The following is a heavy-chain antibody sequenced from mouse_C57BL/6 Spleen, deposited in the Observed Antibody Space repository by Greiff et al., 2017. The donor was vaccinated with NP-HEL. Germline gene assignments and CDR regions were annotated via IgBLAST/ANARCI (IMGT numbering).Heavy chain of an antibody. CDR2: IYPGSGST. J-gene: IGHJ1*03. CDR3: ARHYGNYVWYFDV. CDR1: GYTFTSYW. D-gene: IGHD2-1*01. Sequence: QVQLKESGAELVKPGASVKMSCKASGYTFTSYWITWVKQRPGQGLEWIGDIYPGSGSTNYNEKFKSKATLTVDTSSSTAYMQLSSLTSEDSAVYYCARHYGNYVWYFDVWGTGTTVTVSS. V-gene: IGHV1-55*01.